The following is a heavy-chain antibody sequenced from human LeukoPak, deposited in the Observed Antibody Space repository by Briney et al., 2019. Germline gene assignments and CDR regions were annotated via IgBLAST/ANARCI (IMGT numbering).Heavy chain of an antibody. Sequence: PSETLSLTCTVSGGSISSYYWSWIRQPPGKGLEWIGYIYYSGSTYYNPSLKSRVTISVDTSKNQFSLKLSSVTAADTAVYYCARQRYDFWSGYYLSRETYYFDYWGQGTLVTVSS. V-gene: IGHV4-59*08. CDR2: IYYSGST. CDR1: GGSISSYY. J-gene: IGHJ4*02. D-gene: IGHD3-3*01. CDR3: ARQRYDFWSGYYLSRETYYFDY.